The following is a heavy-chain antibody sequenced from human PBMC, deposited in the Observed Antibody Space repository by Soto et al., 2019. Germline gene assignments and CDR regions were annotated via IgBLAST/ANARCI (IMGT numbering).Heavy chain of an antibody. CDR2: INDGGSRE. V-gene: IGHV3-74*01. CDR1: GFTFSSYW. D-gene: IGHD5-12*01. J-gene: IGHJ4*02. CDR3: AKGGGVATIRLYYFDY. Sequence: PGGSLRLSCAASGFTFSSYWMHWVRQVPGKGLVWVSRINDGGSRESYGDSVKGRFTSSRENDKNTLYLQMNSLRAEEPAVYYGAKGGGVATIRLYYFDYWGQGTLVTVSS.